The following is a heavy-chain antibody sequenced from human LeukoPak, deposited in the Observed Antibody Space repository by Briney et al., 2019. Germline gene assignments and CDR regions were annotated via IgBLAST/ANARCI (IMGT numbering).Heavy chain of an antibody. D-gene: IGHD4-17*01. CDR1: GFSLSTSGVG. CDR2: ISWNDDK. CDR3: AHYDYGDSPTVDYFDY. Sequence: SGPTLVKPTQTLTLTCTFSGFSLSTSGVGVGWIRQPPGKALEWLALISWNDDKHYSPSLQSRLTITKDTSKNQVVLTMTNMDPVDTATYYCAHYDYGDSPTVDYFDYWGQGTLVTVSS. V-gene: IGHV2-5*01. J-gene: IGHJ4*02.